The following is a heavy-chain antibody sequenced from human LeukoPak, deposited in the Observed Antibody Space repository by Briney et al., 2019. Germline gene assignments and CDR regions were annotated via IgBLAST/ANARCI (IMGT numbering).Heavy chain of an antibody. J-gene: IGHJ4*02. V-gene: IGHV3-30*19. D-gene: IGHD2-2*01. Sequence: GGSLRLSCAASGFTFTSFGMHWVRQAPGKGLEWVAVISYDGSNKYYADSVKGRFTISRDNSKNTLYLQMNSLRAEDTAVYYCASLANVVPAAMVDYWGQGTLVTVSS. CDR3: ASLANVVPAAMVDY. CDR2: ISYDGSNK. CDR1: GFTFTSFG.